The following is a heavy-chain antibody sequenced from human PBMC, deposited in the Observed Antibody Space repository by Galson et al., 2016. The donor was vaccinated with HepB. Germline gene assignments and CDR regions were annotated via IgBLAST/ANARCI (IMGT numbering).Heavy chain of an antibody. J-gene: IGHJ6*02. CDR2: IIPIFGTG. V-gene: IGHV1-69*13. D-gene: IGHD4-17*01. Sequence: SVKVSCKASGGTFSSYAISWVRQAPGQGLEWMGGIIPIFGTGNYAQKFQGRLTITADESTSTAYMELSSLRSEDTAVYYCARDLPLRDYYYYYAMDVWGQGTTVTVSS. CDR3: ARDLPLRDYYYYYAMDV. CDR1: GGTFSSYA.